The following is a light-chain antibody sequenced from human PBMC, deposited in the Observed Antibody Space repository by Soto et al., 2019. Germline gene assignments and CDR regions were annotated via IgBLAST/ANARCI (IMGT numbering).Light chain of an antibody. CDR3: SSYTSSSTHVV. CDR1: SSDVGGYKY. Sequence: QSVLTQPASVSGSPGQSITISCTGTSSDVGGYKYVSWYQQHPGKAPKLMIYDVSNRPSGVSNRFSGSKSGNTASLTISGLQAEDEGDYYCSSYTSSSTHVVFGGGTKLTVL. J-gene: IGLJ2*01. V-gene: IGLV2-14*01. CDR2: DVS.